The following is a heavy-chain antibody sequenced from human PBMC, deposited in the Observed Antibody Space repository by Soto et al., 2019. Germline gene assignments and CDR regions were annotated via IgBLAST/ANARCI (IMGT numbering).Heavy chain of an antibody. J-gene: IGHJ6*02. V-gene: IGHV5-51*01. D-gene: IGHD3-10*01. Sequence: GESLKISCKGSGYSFTSYWIGWVRQMPGKGLEWMGIIYPGDSDTRYSPSFQGQVAISADKSISTAYLQWSSLKASDTAMYYCARIMVRGGNYYYGMDIWGQGTTVTVSS. CDR3: ARIMVRGGNYYYGMDI. CDR1: GYSFTSYW. CDR2: IYPGDSDT.